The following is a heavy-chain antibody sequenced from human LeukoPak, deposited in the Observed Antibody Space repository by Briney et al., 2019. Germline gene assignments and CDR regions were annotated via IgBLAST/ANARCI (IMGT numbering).Heavy chain of an antibody. J-gene: IGHJ6*04. CDR2: LSAYNGNT. CDR3: ARYGSGSYGYYYYGMDV. Sequence: EASVKVSCKASGYTFTSYGISWVRQAPGQGLEWMGWLSAYNGNTNYAQKLQGRVTMTTDTSTSTAYMELRSLRSDDTAVYYCARYGSGSYGYYYYGMDVWGKGTTVTVSS. CDR1: GYTFTSYG. D-gene: IGHD3-10*01. V-gene: IGHV1-18*04.